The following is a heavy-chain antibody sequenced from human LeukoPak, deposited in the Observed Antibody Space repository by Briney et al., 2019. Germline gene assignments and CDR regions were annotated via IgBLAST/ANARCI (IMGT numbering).Heavy chain of an antibody. Sequence: SETLSLTCGLYGGSFSDHSWNWIRQPPGKGLEWIGEIHHSGTTEYNPSLKSRVTISADRSKNQFSLNLTSVTAADTAVYYCPRWGVVTQRGVHYHYSMDVWDNGTTVTVSS. D-gene: IGHD4-23*01. CDR3: PRWGVVTQRGVHYHYSMDV. CDR1: GGSFSDHS. V-gene: IGHV4-34*01. J-gene: IGHJ6*03. CDR2: IHHSGTT.